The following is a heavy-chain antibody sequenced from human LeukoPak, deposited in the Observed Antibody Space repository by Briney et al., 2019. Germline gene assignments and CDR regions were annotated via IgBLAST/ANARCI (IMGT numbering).Heavy chain of an antibody. D-gene: IGHD2-2*01. CDR1: GYTFTSYD. J-gene: IGHJ5*02. V-gene: IGHV1-8*01. Sequence: ASVKVSCKASGYTFTSYDINWVRQATGQGLEWMGWMNPNSGNTGYAQKFQGRVTMTRNTSISTAYMELSGLRSEDTAVYYCARGSRYCSSTSCYGSSTRFDPWGQGTLVTVSS. CDR3: ARGSRYCSSTSCYGSSTRFDP. CDR2: MNPNSGNT.